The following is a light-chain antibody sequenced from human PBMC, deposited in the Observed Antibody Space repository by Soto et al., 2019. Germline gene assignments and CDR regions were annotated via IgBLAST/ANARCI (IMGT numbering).Light chain of an antibody. V-gene: IGLV2-14*01. CDR2: EVT. CDR1: SSDIGDYNF. CDR3: SSYTSGSPSQV. Sequence: QSALTQPASVSGSPGQSITISCTGSSSDIGDYNFVSWYQQHPGKAPRRLIYEVTLRASGVSNRFSGSKSGNTASLTISGLQAEDEAHYYCSSYTSGSPSQVFGTGTQLTVL. J-gene: IGLJ1*01.